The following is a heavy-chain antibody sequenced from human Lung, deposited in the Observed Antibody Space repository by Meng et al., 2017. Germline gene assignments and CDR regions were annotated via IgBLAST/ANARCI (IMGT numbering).Heavy chain of an antibody. CDR2: MKSNVDGGTV. J-gene: IGHJ4*01. CDR3: SGHVDY. V-gene: IGHV3-15*01. CDR1: GFTFSNAW. Sequence: ELQLGESGGGFVKPGGSLRLSCAASGFTFSNAWMTWVRQAPGKGLEWIGRMKSNVDGGTVDYAAAVKGRFFISRDDSENTFYLQMNSLKTEDTAVYYCSGHVDYWGHGTLVTVSS.